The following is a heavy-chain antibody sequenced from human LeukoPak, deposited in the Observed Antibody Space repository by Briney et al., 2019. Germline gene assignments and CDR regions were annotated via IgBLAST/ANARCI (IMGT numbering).Heavy chain of an antibody. V-gene: IGHV3-7*01. D-gene: IGHD3-10*01. CDR1: GFTFSSYW. Sequence: AGGSLRLSCAASGFTFSSYWMSWVRQAPGRGLEWVANIKQDGSEKYYVDSVKGRFTISRDNAKNSLYLQMNSLRAEDTAVYYCAREKFEWFGDEPSDYYYYMDVWGKGTTVTISS. CDR3: AREKFEWFGDEPSDYYYYMDV. J-gene: IGHJ6*03. CDR2: IKQDGSEK.